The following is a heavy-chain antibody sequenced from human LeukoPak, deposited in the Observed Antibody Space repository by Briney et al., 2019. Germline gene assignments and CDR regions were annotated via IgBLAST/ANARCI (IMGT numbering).Heavy chain of an antibody. J-gene: IGHJ4*02. Sequence: GGSLRLSCEGSGFTFSHYWMSWVRQAPGKGLEWVANIKQDGSEKYYVDSVRGRFTISRDNAKNSLYLQMNSLRAEDTAVYYCAKGGGLFDYWGQGTLVTVSS. CDR2: IKQDGSEK. V-gene: IGHV3-7*03. CDR1: GFTFSHYW. CDR3: AKGGGLFDY.